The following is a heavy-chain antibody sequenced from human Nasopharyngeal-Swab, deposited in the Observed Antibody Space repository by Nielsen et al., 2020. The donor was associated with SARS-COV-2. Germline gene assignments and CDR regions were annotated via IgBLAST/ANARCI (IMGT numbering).Heavy chain of an antibody. D-gene: IGHD3-3*01. CDR1: GFTFNNYN. CDR2: IRSSSSYI. Sequence: AGSLRLSCAASGFTFNNYNFNWVRQAPGKGLEWVSSIRSSSSYIYYADSVKGRFTISRDNAKNSLYLQMNSLRAEDTAAYYCARDGLDYDFWSAYFMDVWGQGTTVTVSS. J-gene: IGHJ6*02. V-gene: IGHV3-21*01. CDR3: ARDGLDYDFWSAYFMDV.